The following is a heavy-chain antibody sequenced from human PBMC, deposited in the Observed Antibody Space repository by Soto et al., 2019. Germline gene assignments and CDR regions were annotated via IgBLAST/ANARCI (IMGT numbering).Heavy chain of an antibody. CDR2: IDPSDSAS. J-gene: IGHJ4*02. D-gene: IGHD2-21*01. Sequence: GESMKISCKGSGYSFAGYWITWVRQKPGKGLEWMGRIDPSDSASSYSPSFRGHVTISGDRSINTVYLQWDSLQASDTAIYYCARQMFSFESGHWVYYFYSWGQVSLFNFS. CDR1: GYSFAGYW. V-gene: IGHV5-10-1*01. CDR3: ARQMFSFESGHWVYYFYS.